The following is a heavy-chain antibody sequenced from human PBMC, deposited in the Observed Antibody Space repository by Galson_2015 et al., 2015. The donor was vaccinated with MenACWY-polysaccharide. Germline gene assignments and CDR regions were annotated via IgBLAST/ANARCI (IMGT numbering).Heavy chain of an antibody. CDR3: ARARATVVSPLLY. J-gene: IGHJ4*02. Sequence: SLRLSCAASGFTFSTYEMSWVRQAPGKGLEWVSYISGSGDNVYHADSVKGRFIISRDNAKNALFLQMNGLRAEDTAVYYCARARATVVSPLLYWGQGTLVTVSS. CDR1: GFTFSTYE. D-gene: IGHD4-23*01. CDR2: ISGSGDNV. V-gene: IGHV3-48*03.